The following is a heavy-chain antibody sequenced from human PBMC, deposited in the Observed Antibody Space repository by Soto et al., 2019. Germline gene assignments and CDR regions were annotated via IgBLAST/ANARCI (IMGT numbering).Heavy chain of an antibody. CDR2: IYHSGST. CDR1: GYSISSGYY. V-gene: IGHV4-38-2*01. Sequence: SETLSLTCAVSGYSISSGYYWGWIRQPPGKGLEWIGSIYHSGSTYYNPSLKSRATISVDRSKNQFSLKLSSVTAAGTAVYYCASSYDSSGYRFDYWGQGTLVTVSS. D-gene: IGHD3-22*01. J-gene: IGHJ4*02. CDR3: ASSYDSSGYRFDY.